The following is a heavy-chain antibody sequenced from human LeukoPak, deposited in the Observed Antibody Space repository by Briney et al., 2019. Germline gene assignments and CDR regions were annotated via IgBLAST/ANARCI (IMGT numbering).Heavy chain of an antibody. V-gene: IGHV1-18*01. CDR1: GYTFTSYG. Sequence: ASVKVSCKASGYTFTSYGISWVRQAPGQGLEWMGWISAYNGNTNYAQKLQGRVTVTTDTSTSTAYMELRSLRSDDTAVYHCARKLGGLEWLDSVDWFDPWGQGTLVTVSS. CDR3: ARKLGGLEWLDSVDWFDP. J-gene: IGHJ5*02. D-gene: IGHD3-3*01. CDR2: ISAYNGNT.